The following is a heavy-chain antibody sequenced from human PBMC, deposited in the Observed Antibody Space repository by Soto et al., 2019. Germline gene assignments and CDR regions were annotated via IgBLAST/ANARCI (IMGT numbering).Heavy chain of an antibody. CDR3: ARGAPADYGDYVGSYYYYYGMDG. CDR2: IIPIFGTA. J-gene: IGHJ6*02. D-gene: IGHD4-17*01. CDR1: GGTFSSYA. V-gene: IGHV1-69*13. Sequence: ASVKVSCKASGGTFSSYAISWVRQAPGQGLEWMGGIIPIFGTANYAQKFQGRVTITADESTSTAYMELSSLRSEDTAVYYCARGAPADYGDYVGSYYYYYGMDGWGQGTTVTVSS.